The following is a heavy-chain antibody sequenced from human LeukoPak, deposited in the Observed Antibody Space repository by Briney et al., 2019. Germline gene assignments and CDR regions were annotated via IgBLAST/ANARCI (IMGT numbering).Heavy chain of an antibody. J-gene: IGHJ6*03. CDR3: ARLLRSVYYMDV. Sequence: SETLSLTCTVSGGSISSYYWSWIRQPPGKGLEWIGYIYYSGSTNYNPSLKSRVTISVDTSKDQFSLKLSSVTAADTAVYYCARLLRSVYYMDVWGKGTTVTVSS. CDR1: GGSISSYY. D-gene: IGHD3-3*01. V-gene: IGHV4-59*08. CDR2: IYYSGST.